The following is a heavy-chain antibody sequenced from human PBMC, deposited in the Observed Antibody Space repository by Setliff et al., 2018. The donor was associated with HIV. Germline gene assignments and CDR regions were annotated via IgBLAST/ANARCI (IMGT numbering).Heavy chain of an antibody. D-gene: IGHD2-2*01. CDR2: INPYGGAA. CDR1: GYTFTDYY. V-gene: IGHV1-46*01. CDR3: ARVYCSTRSCVDEWYFDY. J-gene: IGHJ4*02. Sequence: ASVKVSCKASGYTFTDYYLHWVRQAPGQGLEWMGVINPYGGAADFAQRFRDRLAMTTDTSTSTVFLELSSLRSEDTAIYYCARVYCSTRSCVDEWYFDYWGQGTLVTVSS.